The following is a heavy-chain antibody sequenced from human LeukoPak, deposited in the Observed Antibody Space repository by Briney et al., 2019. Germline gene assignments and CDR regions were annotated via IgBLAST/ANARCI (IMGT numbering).Heavy chain of an antibody. V-gene: IGHV3-15*01. Sequence: PGGSRRLSCAVSGFTFSGYAMSWVRQAPGKGLEWVGHIKSKVDGGTPDYVAPVKGRFTISRDDSRNTLYLQMSSLNTEDTAVYYCTTRSPARYCSDGACYSSADYWGQGTLVTVSS. CDR1: GFTFSGYA. CDR2: IKSKVDGGTP. D-gene: IGHD2-15*01. CDR3: TTRSPARYCSDGACYSSADY. J-gene: IGHJ4*02.